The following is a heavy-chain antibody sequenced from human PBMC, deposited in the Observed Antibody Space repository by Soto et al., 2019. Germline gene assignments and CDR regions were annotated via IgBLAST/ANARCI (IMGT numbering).Heavy chain of an antibody. V-gene: IGHV4-59*08. CDR3: ARRRGSGRLDSFDI. Sequence: PSETLSLTCTVSGDSISSFYWSWIRQPPGKGLEWIGYIYYSGSTNYNPSLKSRVTISVDTSKNQFSLKLSSVTAADTAVYYCARRRGSGRLDSFDIWGPGTMVTVS. CDR1: GDSISSFY. CDR2: IYYSGST. D-gene: IGHD3-10*01. J-gene: IGHJ3*02.